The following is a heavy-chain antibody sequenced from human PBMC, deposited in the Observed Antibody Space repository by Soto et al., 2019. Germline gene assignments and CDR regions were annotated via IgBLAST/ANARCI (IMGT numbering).Heavy chain of an antibody. V-gene: IGHV1-69*01. D-gene: IGHD2-2*01. J-gene: IGHJ5*02. CDR3: ARGPDIVVVPAAIPSWFDP. CDR2: IIPIFGTA. Sequence: QVQLVQSGAEVKKPGSSVKVSCKASGGTFSSYAISWVRQAPGQGLEWMGGIIPIFGTANYAQKFQGRVTITTDESTSTAYMELSSLRSEDTAVYYCARGPDIVVVPAAIPSWFDPWGQGSLVTVSS. CDR1: GGTFSSYA.